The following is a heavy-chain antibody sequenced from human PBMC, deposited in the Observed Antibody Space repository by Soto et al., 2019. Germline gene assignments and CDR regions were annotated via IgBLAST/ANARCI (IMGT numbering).Heavy chain of an antibody. CDR2: ISGSGRTT. Sequence: EVQLLESGGGLVQPGGSLRLSCAASGFTFGTYAMKWLRQAPGRGLECVSFISGSGRTTYYADSVKGRFTVSRDNSKNTMYLNMNSLRAEDTALYYFAKFRWQSYSYYYMDVGGKGTTVTVSS. V-gene: IGHV3-23*01. CDR3: AKFRWQSYSYYYMDV. CDR1: GFTFGTYA. D-gene: IGHD2-15*01. J-gene: IGHJ6*03.